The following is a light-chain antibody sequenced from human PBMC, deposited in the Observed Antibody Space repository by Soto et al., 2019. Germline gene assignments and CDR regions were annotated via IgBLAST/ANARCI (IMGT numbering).Light chain of an antibody. J-gene: IGLJ1*01. CDR1: KLGAQY. V-gene: IGLV3-1*01. Sequence: SYELTQPPSVSVSPGQTASITCSGDKLGAQYASWYQQKPGQSPVLVIYQDSERPSGIPERFSGSNSGNTATLTISGTQAMDEADYYCQAWDSTTFYVFGTGTKV. CDR3: QAWDSTTFYV. CDR2: QDS.